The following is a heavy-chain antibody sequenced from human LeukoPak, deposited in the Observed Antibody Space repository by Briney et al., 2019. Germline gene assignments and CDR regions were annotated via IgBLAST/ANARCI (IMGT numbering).Heavy chain of an antibody. V-gene: IGHV3-23*01. CDR3: AKGRGLGATTAFDY. D-gene: IGHD1-26*01. Sequence: GGSLRLSCAASGFTFNFYGMNWVRQAPGKGLEWVSAISGSGGSTYYADSVKGRFTISRDNSKNTLYLQMNSLRAEDTAVYYCAKGRGLGATTAFDYWGQGTLVTVSS. CDR1: GFTFNFYG. CDR2: ISGSGGST. J-gene: IGHJ4*02.